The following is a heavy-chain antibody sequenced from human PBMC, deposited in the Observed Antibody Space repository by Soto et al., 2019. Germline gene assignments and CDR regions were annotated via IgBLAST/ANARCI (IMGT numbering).Heavy chain of an antibody. J-gene: IGHJ5*01. D-gene: IGHD2-15*01. CDR2: IYYSGST. Sequence: SEAQSLICTVSGGSISSYYWSWIRQPPGKGLEWIGYIYYSGSTNYNPSLKSRVTISVDTAKNQFSLKLSYVTAADAAVYYCARDIGYHHWFDPWGQGPLTTVYS. CDR3: ARDIGYHHWFDP. V-gene: IGHV4-59*01. CDR1: GGSISSYY.